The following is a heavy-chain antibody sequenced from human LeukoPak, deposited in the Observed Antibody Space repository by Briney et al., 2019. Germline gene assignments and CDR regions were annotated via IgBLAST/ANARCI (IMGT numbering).Heavy chain of an antibody. V-gene: IGHV3-53*01. J-gene: IGHJ3*02. CDR2: IYGGGST. CDR1: GFTVSTNY. Sequence: GGSLRLSCAASGFTVSTNYMSWVRQAPGKGLEWISVIYGGGSTYYADSVKGRFTISRDSSKNTLYLQVNSLRAEDTAVYYCATTWGVAFDIWGQGTLVTVSS. CDR3: ATTWGVAFDI. D-gene: IGHD3-16*01.